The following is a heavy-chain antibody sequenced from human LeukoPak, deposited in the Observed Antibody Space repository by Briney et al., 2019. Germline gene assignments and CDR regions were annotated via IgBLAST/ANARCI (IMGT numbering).Heavy chain of an antibody. Sequence: GGSLRLSCAASGFPFSSFWMHWFRQAPGKGLVWVSRIKSDGSSTAYAGFVKGRFTISRDNAKNTLYLQMNSLIGEDTAVYYXXXXXXXGGYSRFDYWGQGTPVTVSS. D-gene: IGHD3-10*01. CDR3: XXXXXXGGYSRFDY. CDR1: GFPFSSFW. CDR2: IKSDGSST. V-gene: IGHV3-74*03. J-gene: IGHJ4*02.